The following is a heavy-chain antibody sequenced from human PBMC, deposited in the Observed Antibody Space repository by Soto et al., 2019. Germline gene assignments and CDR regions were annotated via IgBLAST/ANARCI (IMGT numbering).Heavy chain of an antibody. Sequence: SETLSLTCTFSGGSISSYYWSWIRQPPGKGLEWIGYIYYSGTTKYNPSLKSRVTISVDTSKNQFSLKLSSVTTTDTAVYYCARDGGRYYAMDVWGQGTTVTVSS. D-gene: IGHD3-3*01. V-gene: IGHV4-59*01. CDR3: ARDGGRYYAMDV. CDR2: IYYSGTT. J-gene: IGHJ6*02. CDR1: GGSISSYY.